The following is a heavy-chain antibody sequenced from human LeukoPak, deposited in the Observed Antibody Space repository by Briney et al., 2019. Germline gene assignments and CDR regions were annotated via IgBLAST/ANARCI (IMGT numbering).Heavy chain of an antibody. CDR3: ARGGYGSGTNWFDP. CDR1: GFTFSSYS. V-gene: IGHV3-48*04. Sequence: GGSLRLSCAASGFTFSSYSMNWVRQAPGKGLEWVSYISSSSSTIYYADSVKGRFTISRDNAKNSLYLQMNSLRAEDTAVYYCARGGYGSGTNWFDPWGQGTLVTVSS. D-gene: IGHD6-19*01. J-gene: IGHJ5*02. CDR2: ISSSSSTI.